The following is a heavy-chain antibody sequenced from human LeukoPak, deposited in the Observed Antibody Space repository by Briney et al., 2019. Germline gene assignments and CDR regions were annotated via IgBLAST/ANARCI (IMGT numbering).Heavy chain of an antibody. D-gene: IGHD6-19*01. CDR2: ISAYNGNT. Sequence: ASVKVSCKASGYTFTSYGISWVRQAPGRGLEWMGWISAYNGNTNYAQKLQGGVTMTTDTSTSTAYMELRSLRSDDTAVYYCARDSVGYSSGWYPFDYWGQGTLVTVSS. CDR3: ARDSVGYSSGWYPFDY. V-gene: IGHV1-18*01. CDR1: GYTFTSYG. J-gene: IGHJ4*02.